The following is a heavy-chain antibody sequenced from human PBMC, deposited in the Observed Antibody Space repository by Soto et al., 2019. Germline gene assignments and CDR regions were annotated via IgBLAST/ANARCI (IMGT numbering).Heavy chain of an antibody. Sequence: QVQLVQSGAEVKKPGSSVKVSCKASGGTFSSYAISWVRQAPGQGLEWMGGIIPIFGTANYAQKFQGRVTITADESTSTADMELSSLRSEDTAVYYCARDTGYCNNGVCSHYYYYGMDVWGQGTTVTVSS. V-gene: IGHV1-69*01. CDR1: GGTFSSYA. CDR2: IIPIFGTA. D-gene: IGHD2-8*01. J-gene: IGHJ6*02. CDR3: ARDTGYCNNGVCSHYYYYGMDV.